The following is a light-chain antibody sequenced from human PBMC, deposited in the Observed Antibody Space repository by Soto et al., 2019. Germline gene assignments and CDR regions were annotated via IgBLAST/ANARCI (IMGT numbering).Light chain of an antibody. Sequence: DIVVTQSPATLSASPGERVTLSCRASQCVSSRLVGCQQRPGQVPRLLIYDTSTRAPGISARFSGSGSGTEFTLAIRSLQSEDFAVYYCQEYIQWPPGMFSLGTKVDI. V-gene: IGKV3-15*01. CDR1: QCVSSR. CDR2: DTS. CDR3: QEYIQWPPGM. J-gene: IGKJ1*01.